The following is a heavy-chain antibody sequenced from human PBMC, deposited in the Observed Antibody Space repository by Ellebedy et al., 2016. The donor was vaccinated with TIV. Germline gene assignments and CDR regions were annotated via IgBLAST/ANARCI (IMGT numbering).Heavy chain of an antibody. CDR3: ARVDRGLAFDI. CDR1: GFTVSINY. V-gene: IGHV3-53*01. Sequence: GESLKISCAASGFTVSINYMSWVRQAPGKGLEWVSIIYSAGSTYYADSVKGRFTISRDNSKSTVYLQLNSLRAEDTAIYYCARVDRGLAFDIWGQGTMVTVSS. D-gene: IGHD3-16*01. CDR2: IYSAGST. J-gene: IGHJ3*02.